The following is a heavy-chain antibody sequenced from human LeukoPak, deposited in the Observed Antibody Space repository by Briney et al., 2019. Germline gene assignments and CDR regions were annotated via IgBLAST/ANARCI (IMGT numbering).Heavy chain of an antibody. D-gene: IGHD3-10*01. CDR3: ARHSGSGSESRPFDP. CDR1: GASVTSGGFY. Sequence: PLETLSLTCSVSGASVTSGGFYWGWLRQPPGKGPEWIATIYYTGSTYYNPSLKSRVSISIDTSKNQFSLRLTSVTATDTAVYHCARHSGSGSESRPFDPWGQGTLVSVSP. V-gene: IGHV4-39*01. J-gene: IGHJ5*02. CDR2: IYYTGST.